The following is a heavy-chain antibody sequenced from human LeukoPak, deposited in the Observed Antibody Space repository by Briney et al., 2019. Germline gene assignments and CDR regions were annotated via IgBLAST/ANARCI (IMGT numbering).Heavy chain of an antibody. J-gene: IGHJ4*02. CDR3: ARFMLGGAVDY. D-gene: IGHD1-26*01. V-gene: IGHV4-59*01. CDR1: GGSISSYY. CDR2: IYYSGST. Sequence: SETLSLTCTVSGGSISSYYWSWIRQPPGKGLEWIGYIYYSGSTNYNPSLKSRVTISVDMSKNQFSLKLSSVTAADTAVYYCARFMLGGAVDYWGQGTLVTVSS.